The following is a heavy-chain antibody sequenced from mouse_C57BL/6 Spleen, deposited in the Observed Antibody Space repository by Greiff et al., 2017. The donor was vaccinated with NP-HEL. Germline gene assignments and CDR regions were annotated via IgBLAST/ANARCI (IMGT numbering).Heavy chain of an antibody. CDR1: GYTFTSYW. Sequence: QVQLQQPGAELVRPGSSVKLSCKASGYTFTSYWMHWVKQRPKQGLEWIGNIDPSDSETNYDQKFKDKATLTVDKATSTAYIQLSSLTSEDAAVDYCARESNYDYDEYFDYWGQGTTLTVSS. V-gene: IGHV1-52*01. D-gene: IGHD2-4*01. CDR2: IDPSDSET. J-gene: IGHJ2*01. CDR3: ARESNYDYDEYFDY.